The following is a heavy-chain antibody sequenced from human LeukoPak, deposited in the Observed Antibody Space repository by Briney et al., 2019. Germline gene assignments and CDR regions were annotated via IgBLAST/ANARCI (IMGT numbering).Heavy chain of an antibody. Sequence: SVKVSCKASGYTFTGYYMHWVRQAPGQGLEWMGWINPNSGGTNYAQKFQGRVTMTRDTSISTAYMELSRLRSDDTAVYYCASGSSGWYGEGNYYYYYMDVWGKGTTVTVSS. J-gene: IGHJ6*03. D-gene: IGHD6-19*01. V-gene: IGHV1-2*02. CDR2: INPNSGGT. CDR3: ASGSSGWYGEGNYYYYYMDV. CDR1: GYTFTGYY.